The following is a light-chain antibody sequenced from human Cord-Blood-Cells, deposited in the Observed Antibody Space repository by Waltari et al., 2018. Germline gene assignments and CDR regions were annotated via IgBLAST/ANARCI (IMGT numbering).Light chain of an antibody. Sequence: IQLTQSPSSLSASVGHRVTITCPASQGISSYLAWYQQKPGKAPKLLIYAASTLQSGVPSRFSGSGSGTDFTLTISSLQPEDFATYYCQQLNSYPPYTFDQGTKLEIK. CDR3: QQLNSYPPYT. J-gene: IGKJ2*01. V-gene: IGKV1-9*01. CDR2: AAS. CDR1: QGISSY.